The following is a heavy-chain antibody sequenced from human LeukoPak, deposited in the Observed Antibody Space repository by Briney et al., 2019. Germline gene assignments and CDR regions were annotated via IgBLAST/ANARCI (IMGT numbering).Heavy chain of an antibody. J-gene: IGHJ4*02. CDR2: ISSSSSTI. CDR1: GFTFSNHG. Sequence: PGGSLRLSCAASGFTFSNHGMNWVRQAPGKGLEWVSYISSSSSTIYYADSVKGRFTISRDNAKNSLYLQMNSLRAEDTAVYYCARDPRIMITFGGTNYYFDYWGQGTLVTVSS. CDR3: ARDPRIMITFGGTNYYFDY. V-gene: IGHV3-48*01. D-gene: IGHD3-16*01.